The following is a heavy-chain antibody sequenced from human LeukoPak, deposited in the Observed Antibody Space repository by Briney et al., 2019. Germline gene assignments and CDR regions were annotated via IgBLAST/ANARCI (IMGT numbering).Heavy chain of an antibody. CDR2: ISYDGSNK. CDR3: GRDRNWFDP. Sequence: PGGSLRLSCAASGFTFSSYAMHWVRQAPGKGLEWVAVISYDGSNKYYADSVKGRFTISRDNSKNTLYLQMNSLRAEDTAVYYCGRDRNWFDPWGQGTLVTVSS. CDR1: GFTFSSYA. V-gene: IGHV3-30-3*01. J-gene: IGHJ5*02.